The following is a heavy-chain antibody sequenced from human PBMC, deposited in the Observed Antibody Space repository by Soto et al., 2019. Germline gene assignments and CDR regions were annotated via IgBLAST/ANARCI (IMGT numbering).Heavy chain of an antibody. Sequence: GSLRLSCAASGFTFSGSAMHWVRQASGKGLEWVGRIRSKANSYATAYAASVKGRFTISRDDSKNTAYLQMNSLKTEDTAVYYCTRHPRWPDYWGQGTLVTVSS. CDR2: IRSKANSYAT. J-gene: IGHJ4*02. CDR3: TRHPRWPDY. D-gene: IGHD2-15*01. V-gene: IGHV3-73*01. CDR1: GFTFSGSA.